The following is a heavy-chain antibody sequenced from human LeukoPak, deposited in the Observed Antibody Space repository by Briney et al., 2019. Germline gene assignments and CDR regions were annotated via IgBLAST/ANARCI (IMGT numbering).Heavy chain of an antibody. D-gene: IGHD3-10*01. V-gene: IGHV1-3*01. J-gene: IGHJ5*02. CDR3: ARDVFGELCWFDP. CDR1: GYTFTSYA. CDR2: INAGNGNT. Sequence: ASVKVSCKASGYTFTSYAMHWVRQAPGQRLEWMGWINAGNGNTKYSQKFQGRVTITRDTSASTAYMELSSRRSEDTAVYYCARDVFGELCWFDPWGQGTLVTVSS.